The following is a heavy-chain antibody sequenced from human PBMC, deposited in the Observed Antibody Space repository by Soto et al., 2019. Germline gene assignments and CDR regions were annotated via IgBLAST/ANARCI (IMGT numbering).Heavy chain of an antibody. J-gene: IGHJ4*02. CDR1: GGSISSSYYY. V-gene: IGHV4-39*01. CDR3: ARLQSGGYSGYVYLELVSVPPQAQDY. Sequence: SETPSLTFTVSGGSISSSYYYWGWIRQPPGKGLEWIGSIYYSGSTYYKPSLKGRVTISVDTSKNQFSLKLSSVTAADTAVYYCARLQSGGYSGYVYLELVSVPPQAQDYWGQGTLVTVSS. D-gene: IGHD5-12*01. CDR2: IYYSGST.